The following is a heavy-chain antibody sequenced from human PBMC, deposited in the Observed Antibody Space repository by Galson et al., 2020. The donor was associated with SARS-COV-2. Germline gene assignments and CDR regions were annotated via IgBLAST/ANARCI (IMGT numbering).Heavy chain of an antibody. CDR1: GYSISRGFY. CDR2: IYPSGTT. J-gene: IGHJ5*02. V-gene: IGHV4-38-2*01. CDR3: ARTDIVVVPTTLIDWFDP. D-gene: IGHD2-2*01. Sequence: SETLSPTCPVSGYSISRGFYWAWVRQPPGKGLAWIASIYPSGTTCYNPSLKSRVTISADTPKNQFSLQLTSVTAADTALYYGARTDIVVVPTTLIDWFDPWGQGTLVAVAS.